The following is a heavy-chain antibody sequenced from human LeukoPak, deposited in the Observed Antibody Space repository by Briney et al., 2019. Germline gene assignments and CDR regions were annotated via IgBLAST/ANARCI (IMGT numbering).Heavy chain of an antibody. CDR3: ARTDHYGSFSRDIVVFDY. Sequence: GASVKVTCKASGGTFSSYAISWVRQAPGQGLEWMGGIIPIFGTANYAQKFQGRVTITTDESTSTAYMELSSLRSEDTAVYFCARTDHYGSFSRDIVVFDYWGQGTLVTVSS. D-gene: IGHD2-2*01. CDR2: IIPIFGTA. CDR1: GGTFSSYA. V-gene: IGHV1-69*05. J-gene: IGHJ4*02.